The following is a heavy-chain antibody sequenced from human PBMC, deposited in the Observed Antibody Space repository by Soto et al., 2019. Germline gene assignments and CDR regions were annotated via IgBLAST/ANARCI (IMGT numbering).Heavy chain of an antibody. V-gene: IGHV4-34*01. Sequence: PSETLSLTCAVYGGSFSGYYWSWIRQPPGKGLEWIGEINHSGSTNYNPSLKSRVTISVDTSKNQFSLKLSSVTAADTAVYYCARGRDDSSGYQYYYYGMDVWGQGTTVTVSS. CDR3: ARGRDDSSGYQYYYYGMDV. D-gene: IGHD3-22*01. J-gene: IGHJ6*02. CDR2: INHSGST. CDR1: GGSFSGYY.